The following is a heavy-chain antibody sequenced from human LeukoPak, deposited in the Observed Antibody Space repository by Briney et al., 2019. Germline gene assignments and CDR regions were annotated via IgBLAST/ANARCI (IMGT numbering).Heavy chain of an antibody. D-gene: IGHD2-2*01. J-gene: IGHJ4*02. CDR3: ARRDYCSSTSCYDY. CDR2: INHSGST. Sequence: SETLSLTCAVYGGSFSGYYWSWIRQPPGKGLEWIGEINHSGSTNYNPSLKSRVTISVDTSKNQFSLKLSSVTAADTAVYYCARRDYCSSTSCYDYWGQGTLVTVSS. V-gene: IGHV4-34*01. CDR1: GGSFSGYY.